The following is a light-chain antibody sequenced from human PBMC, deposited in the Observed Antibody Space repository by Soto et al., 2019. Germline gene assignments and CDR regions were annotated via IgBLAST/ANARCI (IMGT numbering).Light chain of an antibody. CDR2: EVT. CDR1: SSDVGGYNY. Sequence: QSALTQPASVSGSPGQSITISCTGTSSDVGGYNYVSWYQQYPGKAPKLMIHEVTNRPSGVSDRFSGPKSGNTASLTISGLQAEDEAEYYCRSYTSRDTHVFGTGTKLTVL. J-gene: IGLJ1*01. CDR3: RSYTSRDTHV. V-gene: IGLV2-14*01.